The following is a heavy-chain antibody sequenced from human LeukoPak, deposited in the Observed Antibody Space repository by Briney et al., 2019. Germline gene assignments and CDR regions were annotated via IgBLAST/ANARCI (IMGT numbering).Heavy chain of an antibody. CDR1: GFTFSSYA. D-gene: IGHD3-10*01. CDR3: AKDPGGSGSYYTDY. J-gene: IGHJ4*02. V-gene: IGHV3-23*01. CDR2: ISGSGGST. Sequence: GGSLRLSCAASGFTFSSYAMSWVRQAPGKGLEWVSAISGSGGSTYYADSVKGRFTISRDNSKNTLYLQMNSLRAEDTAVYYCAKDPGGSGSYYTDYWGQGTLVTVSS.